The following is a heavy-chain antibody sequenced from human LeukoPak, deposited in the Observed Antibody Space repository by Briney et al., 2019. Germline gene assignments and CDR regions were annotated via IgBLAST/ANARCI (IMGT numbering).Heavy chain of an antibody. CDR2: ISSDSSTI. CDR1: GFTFSSSW. J-gene: IGHJ4*02. CDR3: ARDEDAF. Sequence: GGSLRLSCVASGFTFSSSWMSWVRQAPGKGLEWISYISSDSSTIFYADSVKGRFTISRDNVRNSLFLQLNSLRDEDTAVYYCARDEDAFGGQGTLVTVSS. V-gene: IGHV3-48*02.